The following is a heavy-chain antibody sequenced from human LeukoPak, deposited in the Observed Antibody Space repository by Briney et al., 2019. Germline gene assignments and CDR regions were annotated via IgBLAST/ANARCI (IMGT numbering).Heavy chain of an antibody. CDR1: GGSFSGYY. D-gene: IGHD5-12*01. CDR2: INHSGST. V-gene: IGHV4-34*01. CDR3: ARVSGYDYFDY. Sequence: PSETLSLTCAVYGGSFSGYYWSWIRQPPGKGLEWIGEINHSGSTNYNPSLKSRVTISVDTSKNQSSLRLSSVTAADTAVYYCARVSGYDYFDYWGQGTLVTVSS. J-gene: IGHJ4*02.